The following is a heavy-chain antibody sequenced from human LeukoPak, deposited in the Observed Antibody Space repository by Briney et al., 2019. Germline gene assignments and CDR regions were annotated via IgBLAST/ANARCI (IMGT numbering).Heavy chain of an antibody. V-gene: IGHV3-21*01. D-gene: IGHD2-8*01. CDR1: GFTFSSYS. J-gene: IGHJ4*02. CDR2: ISSSTSYI. Sequence: GGSLRLSCAASGFTFSSYSMNWIRQAPGKGLEWVSSISSSTSYIYYADSVKGRFTISKDNAKNTLYLQMNSLRAEDTAVYYCTRESLMAFDYWGQGTLVTVSS. CDR3: TRESLMAFDY.